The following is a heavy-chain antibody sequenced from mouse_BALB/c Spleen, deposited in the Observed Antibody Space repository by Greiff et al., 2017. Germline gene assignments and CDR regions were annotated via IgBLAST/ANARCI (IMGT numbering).Heavy chain of an antibody. CDR2: INPSSGYT. D-gene: IGHD4-1*02. Sequence: VQLQQSGAELARPGASVKMSCKASGYTFTSYTMNWVKQRPGQGLEWIGYINPSSGYTNYNQKFTDKATLTADKSSSTAYMQLSSLTSEDSAVYYCANPTGSYAMDYWGQGTSVTVSS. J-gene: IGHJ4*01. V-gene: IGHV1-4*01. CDR1: GYTFTSYT. CDR3: ANPTGSYAMDY.